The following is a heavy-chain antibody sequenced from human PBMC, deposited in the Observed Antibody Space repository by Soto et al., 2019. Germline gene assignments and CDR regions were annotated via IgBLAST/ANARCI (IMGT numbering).Heavy chain of an antibody. D-gene: IGHD4-17*01. CDR3: ARHMGYGDHSHYYYYYMDV. CDR2: IYPGDSDT. J-gene: IGHJ6*03. V-gene: IGHV5-51*01. Sequence: GESLKISCKGSGYSFTSYWIGWVRQMPGKGLEWMGIIYPGDSDTRYSPSFQGQVTISADKSISTAYLQWSSLKASDTAMYYCARHMGYGDHSHYYYYYMDVWGKGTTVTVSS. CDR1: GYSFTSYW.